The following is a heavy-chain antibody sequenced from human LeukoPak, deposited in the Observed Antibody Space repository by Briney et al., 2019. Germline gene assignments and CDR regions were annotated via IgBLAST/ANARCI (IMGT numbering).Heavy chain of an antibody. CDR1: GGSFSGYY. V-gene: IGHV4-34*01. CDR3: ATSPRGYSYATRRAFDY. CDR2: SNHSGST. D-gene: IGHD5-18*01. J-gene: IGHJ4*02. Sequence: SETLSLTCAVYGGSFSGYYWSWIRQPPGRGLEWIGESNHSGSTNYNPSLKSRVTISVDTSKNQFSLKLSSVTAADTAVYYCATSPRGYSYATRRAFDYWGQGTLVTVSS.